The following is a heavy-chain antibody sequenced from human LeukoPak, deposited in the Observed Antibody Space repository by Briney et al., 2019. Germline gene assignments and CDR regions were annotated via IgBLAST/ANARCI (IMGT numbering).Heavy chain of an antibody. CDR1: GFTFSSYG. V-gene: IGHV3-30*03. J-gene: IGHJ6*02. Sequence: GGSLRLSCAASGFTFSSYGMHWVRQAPGKGLEWVAVISYDGSNKYYADSVKGRFTISRDNSKNTLYLQMNSLRAEDTAVYYCARRLLMDVWGQGTTVTVSS. CDR2: ISYDGSNK. CDR3: ARRLLMDV. D-gene: IGHD5/OR15-5a*01.